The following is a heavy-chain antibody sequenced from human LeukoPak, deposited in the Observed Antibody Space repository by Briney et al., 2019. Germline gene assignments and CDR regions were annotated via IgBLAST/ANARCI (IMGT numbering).Heavy chain of an antibody. CDR2: INNDGSST. J-gene: IGHJ6*04. V-gene: IGHV3-74*01. CDR1: GFTFSSYW. CDR3: AELGITMIGGV. Sequence: PGGSLRLSCAASGFTFSSYWMHWVRQAPGEGLVWVSRINNDGSSTTYADSVKGRFTISRDNAKNSLYLQMNSLRAEDTAVYYCAELGITMIGGVWGKGTTVTISS. D-gene: IGHD3-10*02.